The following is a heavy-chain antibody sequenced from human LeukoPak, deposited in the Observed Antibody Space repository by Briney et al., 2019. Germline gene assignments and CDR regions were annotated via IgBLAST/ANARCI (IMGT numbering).Heavy chain of an antibody. CDR1: GFTFSSYA. Sequence: GGSLRLSCAASGFTFSSYAMSWVRQAPGKGLEWVSAISGSGGSTYYADSVKGRFTISRDNSKSTLYLQMNSLRAEDTAVYYCAKEYYYDSSGYSHFDYWGQGTLVTVSS. D-gene: IGHD3-22*01. CDR2: ISGSGGST. CDR3: AKEYYYDSSGYSHFDY. V-gene: IGHV3-23*01. J-gene: IGHJ4*02.